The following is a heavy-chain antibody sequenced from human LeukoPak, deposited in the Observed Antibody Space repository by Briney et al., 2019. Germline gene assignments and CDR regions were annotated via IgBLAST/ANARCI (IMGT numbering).Heavy chain of an antibody. V-gene: IGHV3-30-3*01. Sequence: QPGGSLRLSCAASGFTFSSYAMHWVRQAPGKGLEWVAVISYDGSNKYYADSVKGRFTISRDNSKNTLYLQMNSLRAEDTAVYYCARDAKQYSSSSSDYWGQGTLVTVSS. J-gene: IGHJ4*02. CDR3: ARDAKQYSSSSSDY. CDR2: ISYDGSNK. CDR1: GFTFSSYA. D-gene: IGHD6-6*01.